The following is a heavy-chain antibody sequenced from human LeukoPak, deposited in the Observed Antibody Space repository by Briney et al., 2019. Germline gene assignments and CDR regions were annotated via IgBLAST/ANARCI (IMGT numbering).Heavy chain of an antibody. CDR1: GFTFSDYY. CDR2: ISSSGNII. D-gene: IGHD1-20*01. CDR3: ARRRYNWNAIDY. V-gene: IGHV3-11*01. J-gene: IGHJ4*02. Sequence: GGSLRLSCAASGFTFSDYYMSWIRQAPGKGLEWVSYISSSGNIIYYADSVKGRFTISRDSAKNSLYLQMSSLRAEDTAVYYCARRRYNWNAIDYWGQGTLVTVSS.